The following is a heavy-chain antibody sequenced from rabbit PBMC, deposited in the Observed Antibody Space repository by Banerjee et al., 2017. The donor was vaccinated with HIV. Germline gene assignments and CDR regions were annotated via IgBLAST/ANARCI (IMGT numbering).Heavy chain of an antibody. V-gene: IGHV1S45*01. CDR1: EFFFSFSNW. J-gene: IGHJ4*01. Sequence: QEQLEESRGDLVKPEGSLTLTCKASEFFFSFSNWICWVRQAPGKGLEWIACIHSVSGSTYYASWATGRFTISKTSSPTVTLQMTSLTAADTATYFCARGTGGAGDGLNLWGPGTLVTVS. D-gene: IGHD4-2*01. CDR2: IHSVSGST. CDR3: ARGTGGAGDGLNL.